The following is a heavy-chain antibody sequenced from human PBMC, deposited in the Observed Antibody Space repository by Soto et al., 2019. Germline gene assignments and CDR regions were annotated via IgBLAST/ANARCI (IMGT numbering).Heavy chain of an antibody. Sequence: PGGSLRLSCVGSGFTFSDSVMAWVRQAPGKGLEWLSAISGDGRTQYAGSVTGRFSISRDNSKNTLYLQMSSLRAEDTAAYYCVKWHTSNFDSLPFTGFDYWGQGTQVNVSS. CDR3: VKWHTSNFDSLPFTGFDY. V-gene: IGHV3-23*01. CDR1: GFTFSDSV. CDR2: ISGDGRT. J-gene: IGHJ4*02. D-gene: IGHD3-22*01.